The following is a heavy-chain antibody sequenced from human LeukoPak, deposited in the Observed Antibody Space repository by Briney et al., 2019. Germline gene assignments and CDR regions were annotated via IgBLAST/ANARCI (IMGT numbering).Heavy chain of an antibody. CDR2: ITGDGGST. CDR1: EFTFDDYA. D-gene: IGHD4-23*01. V-gene: IGHV3-43*02. J-gene: IGHJ4*02. Sequence: PGGSLRLSCAASEFTFDDYAMHWVRQAPGKGLEWVSLITGDGGSTYYADSVRGRFTISRDNSKNSLYLQMNSLRTEDTALYYCAKDFYGGNSDGRGNWGQGTLVTVSS. CDR3: AKDFYGGNSDGRGN.